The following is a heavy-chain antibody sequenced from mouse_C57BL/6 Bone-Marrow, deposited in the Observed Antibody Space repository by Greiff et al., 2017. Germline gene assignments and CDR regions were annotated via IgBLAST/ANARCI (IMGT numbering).Heavy chain of an antibody. CDR2: LAPSDSYT. J-gene: IGHJ3*01. V-gene: IGHV1-50*01. Sequence: QVQLQQPGAELVKPGASVKLFCKASGYTFTSYWMQWVKQRPGQGLEWIGELAPSDSYTNYNQKFKGKATLTVDTSSSTAYMQLSSLTSEDSAVYFCARSLYYYGSSWFAYWGQGTLVTVSA. CDR1: GYTFTSYW. D-gene: IGHD1-1*01. CDR3: ARSLYYYGSSWFAY.